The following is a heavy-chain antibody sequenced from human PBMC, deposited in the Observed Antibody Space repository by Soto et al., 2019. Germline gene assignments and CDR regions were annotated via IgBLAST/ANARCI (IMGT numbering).Heavy chain of an antibody. CDR1: GFTFSSYG. D-gene: IGHD4-17*01. Sequence: QVQLVESGGGVVQPGRSLRLSCAASGFTFSSYGMHWVRQAPGKGLEWVAVISYDGSNKYYADSVKGRFTISRDNSKNTLYLQMNSLRAEDTAVYYCARGAPYGDYYFDYWGQGTLVTVSS. CDR3: ARGAPYGDYYFDY. V-gene: IGHV3-30*03. CDR2: ISYDGSNK. J-gene: IGHJ4*02.